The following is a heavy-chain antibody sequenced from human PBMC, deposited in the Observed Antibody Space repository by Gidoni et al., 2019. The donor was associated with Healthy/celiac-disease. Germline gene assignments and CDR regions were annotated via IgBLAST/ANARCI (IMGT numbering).Heavy chain of an antibody. CDR2: ISAYNGNT. CDR1: GYTFTSYG. Sequence: QVQLVQSGAEVKKPGASVKVSCKASGYTFTSYGISWVRQAPGQGLEWMGWISAYNGNTNYAQKLQGRVTMTTDTSTSTAYMELRSLRSDDTAVYYCAREPPLRTAIVSTQAQKSLDYWGQGTLVTVSS. CDR3: AREPPLRTAIVSTQAQKSLDY. D-gene: IGHD5-18*01. J-gene: IGHJ4*02. V-gene: IGHV1-18*04.